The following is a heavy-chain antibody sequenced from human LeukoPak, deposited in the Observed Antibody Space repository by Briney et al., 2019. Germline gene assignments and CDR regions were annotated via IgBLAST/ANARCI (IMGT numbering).Heavy chain of an antibody. D-gene: IGHD6-19*01. Sequence: SETLSLTCTVSGGSISSSSYYWGWIRQPPGKGLEWIGSIYYSGSTYYNPSLKSRVTISVDTSKNQFSLKLSSVTAADTAVYYCARGPGLRAFDIWGQGTMVTVSS. J-gene: IGHJ3*02. V-gene: IGHV4-39*01. CDR3: ARGPGLRAFDI. CDR2: IYYSGST. CDR1: GGSISSSSYY.